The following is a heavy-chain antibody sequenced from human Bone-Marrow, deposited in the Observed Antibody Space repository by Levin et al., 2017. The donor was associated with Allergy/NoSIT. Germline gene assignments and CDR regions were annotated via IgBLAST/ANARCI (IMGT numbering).Heavy chain of an antibody. D-gene: IGHD2-15*01. CDR2: IKPDGSEK. Sequence: PGGSLRLSCAASGFTFSSSWMSWVRQAPGKGLEWVANIKPDGSEKKYVDSVRGRFSISRDNAKNSLYLQMNSLRVEDTAVYFCVTWGGCSGGRCSDWGQGTLVTVSS. V-gene: IGHV3-7*01. CDR1: GFTFSSSW. CDR3: VTWGGCSGGRCSD. J-gene: IGHJ4*02.